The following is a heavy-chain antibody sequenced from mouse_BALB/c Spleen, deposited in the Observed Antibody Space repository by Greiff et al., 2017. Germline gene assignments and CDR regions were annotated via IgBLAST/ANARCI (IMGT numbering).Heavy chain of an antibody. D-gene: IGHD1-1*01. CDR3: ARSSSYVFAY. V-gene: IGHV1-74*01. Sequence: QQSCKASGYTFTSYWMNWVKQRPEQGLEWIGRIDPYDSETHYNQKFKDKAILTVDKSSSTAYMQLSSLTSEDSAVYYCARSSSYVFAYWGQGTLVTVSA. CDR2: IDPYDSET. CDR1: GYTFTSYW. J-gene: IGHJ3*01.